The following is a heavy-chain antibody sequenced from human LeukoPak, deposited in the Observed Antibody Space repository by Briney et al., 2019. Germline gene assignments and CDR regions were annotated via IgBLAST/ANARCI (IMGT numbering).Heavy chain of an antibody. CDR3: ARFAEYYGGDCSFDY. CDR2: ISSSGRTI. D-gene: IGHD2-21*02. CDR1: GFTFSSYE. J-gene: IGHJ4*02. Sequence: AGSLTLSCAASGFTFSSYEMNWVRQAPGKGLEWVSYISSSGRTIYYADPVRGRFTIARDNAKNSLYLQMNSLRVEDTAVYYCARFAEYYGGDCSFDYWGQGTLVTVSS. V-gene: IGHV3-48*03.